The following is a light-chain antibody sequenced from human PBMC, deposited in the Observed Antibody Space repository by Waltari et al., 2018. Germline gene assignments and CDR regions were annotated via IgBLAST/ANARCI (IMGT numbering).Light chain of an antibody. CDR2: INSDGSN. V-gene: IGLV4-69*01. CDR1: SGHSSYA. CDR3: QIWGPGFRV. J-gene: IGLJ3*02. Sequence: QLVLTQSPSASASLGASVKLTCPLTSGHSSYATARHHQKPQKGPRYLMKINSDGSNIKGDGIPDRFSGSSSGAERYLTISSLQSEDEADYYCQIWGPGFRVFGGGTKVTVL.